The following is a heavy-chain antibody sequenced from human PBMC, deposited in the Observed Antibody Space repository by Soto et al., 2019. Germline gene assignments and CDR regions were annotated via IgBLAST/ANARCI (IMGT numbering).Heavy chain of an antibody. CDR3: ARLHSSPYNWFDP. D-gene: IGHD6-13*01. Sequence: PSETLSLTCTVSGGSISSSNYYWGCIRQPPGKGLEWIGSIYYSGSTYYNPSLKSRVTISVDTSKNQFSLKLSSVTAADTAVYYCARLHSSPYNWFDPWGQGTLVTVSS. J-gene: IGHJ5*02. CDR2: IYYSGST. CDR1: GGSISSSNYY. V-gene: IGHV4-39*01.